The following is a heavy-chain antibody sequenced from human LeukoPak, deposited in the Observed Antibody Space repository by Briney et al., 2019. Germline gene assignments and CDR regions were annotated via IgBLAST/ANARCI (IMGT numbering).Heavy chain of an antibody. D-gene: IGHD6-19*01. CDR1: GGSISSYC. V-gene: IGHV4-59*01. CDR3: ARERVYSSGWGYYFDY. Sequence: SETLSLTCTISGGSISSYCWTWIRQPPGKRLEWIGYIHYSGTTNYNPSLKSRVTISVDTSQNHFSLKLSSVTAADTALYYCARERVYSSGWGYYFDYWGQGTLVTVSS. CDR2: IHYSGTT. J-gene: IGHJ4*02.